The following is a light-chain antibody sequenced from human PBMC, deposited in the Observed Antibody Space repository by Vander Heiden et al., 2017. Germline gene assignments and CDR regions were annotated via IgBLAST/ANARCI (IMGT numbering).Light chain of an antibody. CDR3: QVWDSSTFHLV. CDR2: DDS. Sequence: SYVLTQPPSVSVAPGQTAKITCGGNDIGSKGVHWYQQKPGQAPVLVIYDDSARPSGIPERFSGSNSRNTATLTISRVAAGDEADYFCQVWDSSTFHLVFGGGTKLTVL. V-gene: IGLV3-21*02. CDR1: DIGSKG. J-gene: IGLJ2*01.